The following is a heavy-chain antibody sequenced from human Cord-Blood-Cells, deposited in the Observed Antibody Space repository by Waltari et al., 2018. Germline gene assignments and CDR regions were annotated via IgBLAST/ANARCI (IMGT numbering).Heavy chain of an antibody. CDR2: INAGNGNT. CDR1: GYTFTSYA. CDR3: ARDRSDYIWGSYRYNAFDI. Sequence: QVQLVQSGAEVKKPGASVKVSCKASGYTFTSYAMHWVRQAPGQRPEWMGWINAGNGNTKYSQKFQGRVTITRDTSASTAYMELSSLRSEDTAVYYCARDRSDYIWGSYRYNAFDIWGQGTMVTVSS. D-gene: IGHD3-16*02. J-gene: IGHJ3*02. V-gene: IGHV1-3*01.